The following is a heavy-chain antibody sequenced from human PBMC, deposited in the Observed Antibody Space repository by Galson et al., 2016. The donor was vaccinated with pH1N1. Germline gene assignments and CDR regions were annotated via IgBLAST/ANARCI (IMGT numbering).Heavy chain of an antibody. CDR1: GFTFDDYA. Sequence: SLRLSCAASGFTFDDYAMYWVRQAPGKGLEWVSGISWNSGSIGYADSVKGRFTISRDNAKNSLYLQMNSLRAEDTALYYCAKVSGYSYGTFDCWGQGTLVTVSS. CDR2: ISWNSGSI. J-gene: IGHJ4*02. CDR3: AKVSGYSYGTFDC. V-gene: IGHV3-9*01. D-gene: IGHD5-18*01.